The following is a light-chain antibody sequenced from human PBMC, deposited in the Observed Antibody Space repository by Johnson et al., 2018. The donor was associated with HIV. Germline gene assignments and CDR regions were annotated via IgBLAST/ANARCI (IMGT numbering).Light chain of an antibody. CDR3: GTWDTRLSGGHV. CDR2: DNN. Sequence: QSVLTQPPSVSAAPGQKVTISCSGSSCDIGNNYVSCHQQLPGTAPKLLIYDNNKRPSGIPDRISGSKSGTSATLGITGLQTGDEADYYCGTWDTRLSGGHVFGTGTKGTVL. V-gene: IGLV1-51*01. CDR1: SCDIGNNY. J-gene: IGLJ1*01.